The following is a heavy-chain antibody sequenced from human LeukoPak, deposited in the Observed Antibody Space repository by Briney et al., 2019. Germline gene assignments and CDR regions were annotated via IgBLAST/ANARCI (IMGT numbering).Heavy chain of an antibody. Sequence: ASVKVSYKTSGYTFTRYYMHWVRQAAGQGLEGRGWINPNTGGTNYAQKFQGRVTMTRDTSISTAHMKLSRLRSDDAAVYYCARDCETRVRGVQDYWGQGTLVTVSS. V-gene: IGHV1-2*02. J-gene: IGHJ4*02. CDR3: ARDCETRVRGVQDY. CDR2: INPNTGGT. D-gene: IGHD3-10*01. CDR1: GYTFTRYY.